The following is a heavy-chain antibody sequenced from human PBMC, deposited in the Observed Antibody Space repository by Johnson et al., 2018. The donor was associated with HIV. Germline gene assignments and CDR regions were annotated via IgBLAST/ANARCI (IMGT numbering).Heavy chain of an antibody. CDR1: GFIFSNYG. CDR2: IQNDGTNK. J-gene: IGHJ3*01. CDR3: AKGEAQEGWIQLGSYAFDF. D-gene: IGHD5-12*01. V-gene: IGHV3-30*02. Sequence: VQLVESGGGVVQPGESLRLSCAASGFIFSNYGVHWVRPAPGKGLEWVAFIQNDGTNKYYADFVKGRFTLFRHNSRNTVYLQMTNLRTEETAVYYCAKGEAQEGWIQLGSYAFDFWGRGTMVTVSS.